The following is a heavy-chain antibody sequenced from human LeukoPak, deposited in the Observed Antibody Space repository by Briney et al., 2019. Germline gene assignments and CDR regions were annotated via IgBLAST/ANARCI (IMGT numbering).Heavy chain of an antibody. J-gene: IGHJ4*02. CDR3: ARVGFFGPSSWYFDY. CDR2: IYTSGST. Sequence: PSETLSLTCTVSGGSISSYYWSWIRQPAGKGLEWIGRIYTSGSTNYNPSLKSRVTMSVDTSKNQFSLKLSSVTAADTAVYYCARVGFFGPSSWYFDYWGQGTLVTVSS. CDR1: GGSISSYY. D-gene: IGHD6-13*01. V-gene: IGHV4-4*07.